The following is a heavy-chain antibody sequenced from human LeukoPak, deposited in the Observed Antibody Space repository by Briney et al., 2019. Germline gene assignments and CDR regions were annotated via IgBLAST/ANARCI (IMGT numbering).Heavy chain of an antibody. CDR2: TYYRSEWYN. V-gene: IGHV6-1*01. CDR1: GDSVSSNSAA. CDR3: ARGRAGPLDY. Sequence: SQTLSLTCAISGDSVSSNSAAWNWLRQSPSRGLEWLGRTYYRSEWYNDYAVSVKSRMIITPDTSKNHFSLQLNSVTPEDTAVYYCARGRAGPLDYWGQGTLVTVSS. J-gene: IGHJ4*02. D-gene: IGHD3-10*01.